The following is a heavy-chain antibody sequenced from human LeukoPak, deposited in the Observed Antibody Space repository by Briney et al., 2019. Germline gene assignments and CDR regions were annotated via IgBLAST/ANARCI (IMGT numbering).Heavy chain of an antibody. Sequence: ASVKVSCKASGYTFTDFYMLWVRQAPGQGLEWMGWINPNSGGTDYAQKFQGRDTMTRDTSTSTAYMELSRLRSDDTAVYYCASNYYDSSGYIYWGQGTLVTVSS. CDR3: ASNYYDSSGYIY. D-gene: IGHD3-22*01. CDR2: INPNSGGT. V-gene: IGHV1-2*02. J-gene: IGHJ4*02. CDR1: GYTFTDFY.